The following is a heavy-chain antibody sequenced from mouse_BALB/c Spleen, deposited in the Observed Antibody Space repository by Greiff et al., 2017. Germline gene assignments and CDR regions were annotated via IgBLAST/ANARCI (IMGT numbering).Heavy chain of an antibody. D-gene: IGHD2-14*01. J-gene: IGHJ2*01. Sequence: EVMLVESGGGLVQPGGSRKLSCAASGFTFSSFGMHWVRQAPEKGLEWVAYISSGSSTIYYADTVKVRFTISRDNPKNTLFLQMTSLRSEDTAMYYCARSGGYDGGFDYWGQGTTLTVSS. CDR2: ISSGSSTI. CDR3: ARSGGYDGGFDY. CDR1: GFTFSSFG. V-gene: IGHV5-17*02.